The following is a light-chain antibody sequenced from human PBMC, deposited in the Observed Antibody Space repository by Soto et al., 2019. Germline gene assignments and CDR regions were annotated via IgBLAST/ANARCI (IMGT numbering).Light chain of an antibody. Sequence: QSVLTQPPSASETPGQRVTISCSGSSSNTGSNYVYWYQQLPGTAPKLLIYSNSQRPSGVLDRFSGSKSGTSASLAISGLRSEDEADYYCAAWGDNLSGVVFGGGTQLTVL. CDR1: SSNTGSNY. V-gene: IGLV1-47*01. CDR3: AAWGDNLSGVV. CDR2: SNS. J-gene: IGLJ3*02.